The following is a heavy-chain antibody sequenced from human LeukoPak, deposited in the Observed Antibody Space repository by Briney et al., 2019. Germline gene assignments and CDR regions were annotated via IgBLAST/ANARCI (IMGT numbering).Heavy chain of an antibody. CDR2: SRGSGRSR. CDR1: GFTFSSYA. J-gene: IGHJ4*01. Sequence: GGSLRLSCAASGFTFSSYAMNWVRQAPGKGLGWVAASRGSGRSRYYADSVKGRFTLSRDNSKNTLYLQINSMSVDYTAVYYCAKDSQHAPDTGQFDYWGQGTLVTVSS. CDR3: AKDSQHAPDTGQFDY. D-gene: IGHD1-14*01. V-gene: IGHV3-23*01.